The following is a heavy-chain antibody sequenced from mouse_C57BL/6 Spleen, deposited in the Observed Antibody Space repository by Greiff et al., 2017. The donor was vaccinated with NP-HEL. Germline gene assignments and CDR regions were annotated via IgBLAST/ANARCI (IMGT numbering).Heavy chain of an antibody. D-gene: IGHD1-1*01. Sequence: QVQLQQSGAELARPGASVKLSCKASGYTFTSYGISWVKQRTGQGLEWIGEIYPRSGNTYYNEKFKGKATLTADKSSSTAYMELRSLTSEDSAVYFCARRIYGSSYERYFDVWGTGTTVTVSS. CDR2: IYPRSGNT. CDR3: ARRIYGSSYERYFDV. CDR1: GYTFTSYG. V-gene: IGHV1-81*01. J-gene: IGHJ1*03.